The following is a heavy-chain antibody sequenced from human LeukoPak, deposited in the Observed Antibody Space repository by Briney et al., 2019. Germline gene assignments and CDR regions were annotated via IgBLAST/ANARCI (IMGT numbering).Heavy chain of an antibody. Sequence: KVSCKASGGTFSSYAISWVRQAPGQGLEWMGRIIPILGIANYAQKFQGRVTITADKSTSTAYMELSSLRSEDTAVYYCARTKWERPYDYWGQGTLVTVSS. CDR1: GGTFSSYA. CDR3: ARTKWERPYDY. J-gene: IGHJ4*02. D-gene: IGHD1-26*01. V-gene: IGHV1-69*04. CDR2: IIPILGIA.